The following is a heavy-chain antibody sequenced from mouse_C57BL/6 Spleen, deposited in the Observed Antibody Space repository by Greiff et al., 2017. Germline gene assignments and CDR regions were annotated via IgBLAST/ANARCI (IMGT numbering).Heavy chain of an antibody. V-gene: IGHV1-7*01. CDR3: ARLTTTVPFDY. CDR2: INPSSGYT. J-gene: IGHJ2*01. D-gene: IGHD1-1*01. CDR1: GYTFTSYW. Sequence: QVQLQQSGAELAKPGASVKLSCTASGYTFTSYWMHWVQQRPGQGLEWIGYINPSSGYTKYNQKFKDKATLTADKASSTAYMQLSSLTYEDSAVYYCARLTTTVPFDYWGQGTTLTVSS.